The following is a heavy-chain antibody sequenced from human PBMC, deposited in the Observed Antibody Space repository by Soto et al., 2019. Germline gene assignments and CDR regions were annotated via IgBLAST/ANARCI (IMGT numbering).Heavy chain of an antibody. CDR3: ARTSLTYYYDSSGYSGFAY. J-gene: IGHJ4*02. D-gene: IGHD3-22*01. Sequence: SETLSLTCAVSGGSISSSNWWSWVRQPPGKGLEWIGEIYHSGSTNYNPSLKSRVTISVDKSKNQFSLKLSSVTAADTAVYYCARTSLTYYYDSSGYSGFAYWGQGTMVTV. CDR1: GGSISSSNW. V-gene: IGHV4-4*02. CDR2: IYHSGST.